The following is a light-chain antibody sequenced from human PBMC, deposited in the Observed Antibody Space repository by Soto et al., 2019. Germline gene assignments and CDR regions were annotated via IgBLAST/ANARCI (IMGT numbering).Light chain of an antibody. J-gene: IGKJ1*01. CDR3: HQRQSWPRT. Sequence: EIVLTESPATLSSYGGDRVTHXXRASQYINTRLAWYQHRPGQAPRLLXXQTSLRAAGIPARFSASGSGTDFTLTISDVQPEDFALYYCHQRQSWPRTFGQGTKVDIK. V-gene: IGKV3-11*01. CDR1: QYINTR. CDR2: QTS.